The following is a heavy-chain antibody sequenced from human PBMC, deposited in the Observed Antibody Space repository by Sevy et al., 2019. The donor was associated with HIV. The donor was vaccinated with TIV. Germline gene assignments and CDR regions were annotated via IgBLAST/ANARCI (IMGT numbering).Heavy chain of an antibody. CDR2: MNPNSGNT. D-gene: IGHD4-17*01. CDR1: GYTFTSYD. J-gene: IGHJ3*02. CDR3: ASATVTTYAFDI. V-gene: IGHV1-8*01. Sequence: ASVKVSCKASGYTFTSYDINWVRQATGQGLEWMGWMNPNSGNTGYAQKFQGRVTMTRNTSISTAYMELSSLRSEDTAVYYCASATVTTYAFDIWGQGTMVTVSS.